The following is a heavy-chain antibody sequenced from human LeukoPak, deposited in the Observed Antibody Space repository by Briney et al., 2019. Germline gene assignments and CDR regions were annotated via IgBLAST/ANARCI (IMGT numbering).Heavy chain of an antibody. Sequence: VASVTVSCKASGGTFSSYAISWVRQAPGQGLEWMGRIIPILGIANYAQKFQGRVTITADKSTSTAYMELSSLRSEDTAVYYCARGGDYGGFEIDYWGQGTPVTVSS. J-gene: IGHJ4*02. CDR2: IIPILGIA. CDR1: GGTFSSYA. CDR3: ARGGDYGGFEIDY. D-gene: IGHD4-23*01. V-gene: IGHV1-69*04.